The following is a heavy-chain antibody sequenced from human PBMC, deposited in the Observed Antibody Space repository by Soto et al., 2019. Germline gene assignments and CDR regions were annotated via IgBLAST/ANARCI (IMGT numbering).Heavy chain of an antibody. CDR1: GFTFSSYG. CDR2: ISYDGSNK. D-gene: IGHD7-27*01. Sequence: QVQLVESGGGVVQPGRSLRLSCEASGFTFSSYGMHWVRQAPGKGLEWVALISYDGSNKYYADSVKGRFTISRDNSKNTLYLQMNSLRTEDTAVYYCAKDLGHGGRGAFDIWGQGTMVTVSS. CDR3: AKDLGHGGRGAFDI. V-gene: IGHV3-30*18. J-gene: IGHJ3*02.